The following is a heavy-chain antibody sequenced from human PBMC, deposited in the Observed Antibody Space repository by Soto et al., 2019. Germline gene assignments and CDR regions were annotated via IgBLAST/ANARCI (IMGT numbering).Heavy chain of an antibody. CDR2: IKSDGSST. CDR1: GFTFSSYW. J-gene: IGHJ6*02. D-gene: IGHD6-6*01. CDR3: AREYSSSLSCYYYGMDV. V-gene: IGHV3-74*01. Sequence: EVQLVESGGGLVQPGGSLRLSCAASGFTFSSYWMHWVRQAPGKGLVWVSRIKSDGSSTSYADSVKGRFTISRDNAKNTLYLQMNSLRAEDTAVYYCAREYSSSLSCYYYGMDVWGQGTTVTVSS.